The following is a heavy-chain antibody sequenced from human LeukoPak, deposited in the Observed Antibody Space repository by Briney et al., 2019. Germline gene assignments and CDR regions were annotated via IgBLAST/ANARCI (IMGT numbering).Heavy chain of an antibody. CDR1: GGSISSYD. Sequence: SETLSLTCTVSGGSISSYDWSWIRQPPGKGLEWIAFVYSSGSTNYNPSLKSRVTISVDTSKNQFSLNLSAVAAADTAVYYCARHSGLLYFDYWGQGTLVAVSS. D-gene: IGHD3-10*01. CDR2: VYSSGST. CDR3: ARHSGLLYFDY. J-gene: IGHJ4*02. V-gene: IGHV4-59*08.